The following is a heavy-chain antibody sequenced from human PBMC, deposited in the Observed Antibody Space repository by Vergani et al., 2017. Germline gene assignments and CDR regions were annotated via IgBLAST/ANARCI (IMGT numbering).Heavy chain of an antibody. Sequence: QVQLVESRGGVVQPGRSLRLSCAASGFTFNQYGMHWVRQAPGKGLEWVAVTWYDGNNKQYADSVKGRFTISRDNSKSTMYLQMNSLRDEDTGVYYCAGDLRLLYNRFDPWGQGTRVTVSS. J-gene: IGHJ5*02. V-gene: IGHV3-33*01. CDR2: TWYDGNNK. CDR3: AGDLRLLYNRFDP. D-gene: IGHD5-12*01. CDR1: GFTFNQYG.